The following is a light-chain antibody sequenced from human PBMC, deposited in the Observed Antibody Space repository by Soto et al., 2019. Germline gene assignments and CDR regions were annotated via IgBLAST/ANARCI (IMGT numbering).Light chain of an antibody. CDR2: DAS. CDR3: QLNTAYPFT. V-gene: IGKV1-5*01. J-gene: IGKJ2*01. Sequence: DIPMTQSPSTLSASVGDRVTSTCRASQSVTNWLAWYQQKPAKAPNLLIYDASRLQSGIPSPFSGSGSGTEFTLTFRSLQPDDFATYYCQLNTAYPFTFGRGTKLEIK. CDR1: QSVTNW.